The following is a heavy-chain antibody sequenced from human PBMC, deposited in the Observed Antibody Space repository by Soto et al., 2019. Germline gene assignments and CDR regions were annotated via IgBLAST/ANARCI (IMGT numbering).Heavy chain of an antibody. CDR1: GGSISSYY. J-gene: IGHJ5*02. Sequence: SETLSLTCTASGGSISSYYWSWIRQPPGKGLEWIGYIYYSGSTNYNPSPKSRVTISVDTSKNQFSLKLSSVTAADTAVYYCARDSLIARPGRQRDNWFDPWGQGTLVTVSS. CDR2: IYYSGST. CDR3: ARDSLIARPGRQRDNWFDP. V-gene: IGHV4-59*01. D-gene: IGHD6-25*01.